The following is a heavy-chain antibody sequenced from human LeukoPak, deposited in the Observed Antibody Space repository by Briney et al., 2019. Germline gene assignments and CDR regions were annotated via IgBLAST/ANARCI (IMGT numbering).Heavy chain of an antibody. V-gene: IGHV3-33*01. Sequence: GRSLRLSCAASGFTFGSYGMHWVRQAPGKGLEWVAVIRYDGSNKYYADSVKGRFTISRDNSKNTLYLQMNSLRAEDTAAYYCARSKLRFLEWLFYWGQGTLVTVSS. CDR2: IRYDGSNK. J-gene: IGHJ4*02. D-gene: IGHD3-3*01. CDR1: GFTFGSYG. CDR3: ARSKLRFLEWLFY.